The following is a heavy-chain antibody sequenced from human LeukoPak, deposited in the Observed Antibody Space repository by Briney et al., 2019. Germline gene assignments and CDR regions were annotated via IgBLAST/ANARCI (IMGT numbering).Heavy chain of an antibody. CDR2: INPGNGKT. CDR1: GYTFTSYS. CDR3: AREGVEMATVFDY. V-gene: IGHV1-3*01. D-gene: IGHD5-24*01. J-gene: IGHJ4*02. Sequence: GASVKVSCKASGYTFTSYSLHWVRQAPGQRLEWMGWINPGNGKTKYPQTFQGRVTISRDTSASTAYMELRSLRSEDTAVYYCAREGVEMATVFDYWGQGTLVTVSS.